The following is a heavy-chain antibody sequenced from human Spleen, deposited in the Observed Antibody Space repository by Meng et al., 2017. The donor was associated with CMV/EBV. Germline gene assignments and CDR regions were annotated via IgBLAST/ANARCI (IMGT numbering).Heavy chain of an antibody. J-gene: IGHJ4*02. CDR3: VKVNHEVWITVLRGAQFDY. V-gene: IGHV3-23*01. CDR2: SSWDDTT. Sequence: CSSHAMSWVRQAPGKGLAWVSTSSWDDTTYYSGSVKGRFTISRDKSKNTLYLQMNSLSAEDTAIYYCVKVNHEVWITVLRGAQFDYWGQGTQVTVSS. CDR1: CSSHA. D-gene: IGHD3-10*01.